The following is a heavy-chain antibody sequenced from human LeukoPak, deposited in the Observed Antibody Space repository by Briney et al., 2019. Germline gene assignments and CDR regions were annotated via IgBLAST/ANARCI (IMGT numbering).Heavy chain of an antibody. CDR1: GFTFSSYG. D-gene: IGHD2-15*01. CDR2: ISYDGSNK. V-gene: IGHV3-30*18. J-gene: IGHJ4*02. Sequence: GGSLGLSCAASGFTFSSYGMHWVRQAPGKGLEWVAVISYDGSNKYYADSVKGRFTISRDNSKNTLYLQMNSLRAEDTAVYYCAKAKERDIVVVVAATLRLLQPLPDDYWGQGTLVTVSS. CDR3: AKAKERDIVVVVAATLRLLQPLPDDY.